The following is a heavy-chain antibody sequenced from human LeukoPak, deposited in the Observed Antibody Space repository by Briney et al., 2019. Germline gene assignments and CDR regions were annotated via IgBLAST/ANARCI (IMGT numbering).Heavy chain of an antibody. Sequence: SETLSLTCTVSGYSISNGYYWGWIRPPPGKGLEWIGSIYHSGSIYYNPSLKSQVTISVDTSKNQFSLKLSSVTAADTAVYYCARYTYYYDSSGYYRLNWFDPWGQGTLVTVSS. V-gene: IGHV4-38-2*02. CDR2: IYHSGSI. CDR1: GYSISNGYY. D-gene: IGHD3-22*01. CDR3: ARYTYYYDSSGYYRLNWFDP. J-gene: IGHJ5*02.